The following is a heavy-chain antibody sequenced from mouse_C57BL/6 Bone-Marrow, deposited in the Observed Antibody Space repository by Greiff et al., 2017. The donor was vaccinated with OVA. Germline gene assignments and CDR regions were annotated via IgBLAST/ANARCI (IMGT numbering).Heavy chain of an antibody. CDR3: ARSGLLRSRCAY. J-gene: IGHJ3*01. Sequence: VQLQQSGAELVKPGASVKLSCKASGYTFTSYWMHWVKQRPGQGLEWIGMIHPNSGSTNYNEKFKSKATLTVDKSSSTAYMQLSSLTSEDSAVYYCARSGLLRSRCAYWGQGTLVTVSA. D-gene: IGHD1-1*01. CDR1: GYTFTSYW. V-gene: IGHV1-64*01. CDR2: IHPNSGST.